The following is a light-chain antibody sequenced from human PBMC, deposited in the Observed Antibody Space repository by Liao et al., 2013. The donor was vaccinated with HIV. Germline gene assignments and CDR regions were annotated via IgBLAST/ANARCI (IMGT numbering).Light chain of an antibody. V-gene: IGLV3-1*01. CDR1: KLGDRY. CDR3: QAWDSSTVV. J-gene: IGLJ2*01. CDR2: QDT. Sequence: SYELTQPPSVSVSPGQTASITCSGDKLGDRYVCWYQRKPGQSPVLVIYQDTKRPSGIPERFSGSNSGSTATLTISGTQAVDEADYYCQAWDSSTVVFGGGTKLTVL.